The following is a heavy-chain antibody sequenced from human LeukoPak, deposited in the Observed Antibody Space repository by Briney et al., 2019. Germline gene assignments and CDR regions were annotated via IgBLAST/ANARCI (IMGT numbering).Heavy chain of an antibody. J-gene: IGHJ4*02. D-gene: IGHD5-12*01. CDR2: ISASGSA. Sequence: SETLSLTCTVSGDSISSDYWSWIRQPAGKGLEWIGRISASGSANYNPSLKSRVTMSVDTSKNQFSLKLSSVTAADTAVYYCAGVGGYSGYDFDYWGQGTLVTVSS. CDR1: GDSISSDY. V-gene: IGHV4-4*07. CDR3: AGVGGYSGYDFDY.